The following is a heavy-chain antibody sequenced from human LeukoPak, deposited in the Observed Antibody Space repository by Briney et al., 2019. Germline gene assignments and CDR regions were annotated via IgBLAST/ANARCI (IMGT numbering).Heavy chain of an antibody. D-gene: IGHD5-18*01. CDR3: ASWGYSYGFPFFDY. J-gene: IGHJ4*02. CDR2: ISSSSSYI. V-gene: IGHV3-21*01. CDR1: GFTFSSYS. Sequence: PGGSLRLSCAASGFTFSSYSMNWVRQAPGKGLEWVSSISSSSSYIYYADSVKGRFTISRDNAKNSLYLQMNSLRAEDTAVYYCASWGYSYGFPFFDYWGQGTLVTVSS.